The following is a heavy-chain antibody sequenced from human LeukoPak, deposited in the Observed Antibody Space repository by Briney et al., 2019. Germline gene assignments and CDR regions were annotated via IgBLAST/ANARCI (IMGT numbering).Heavy chain of an antibody. CDR3: ARDLIAAAGTDDYYYYGMDV. J-gene: IGHJ6*02. CDR1: GFTFSSYA. V-gene: IGHV3-30*09. CDR2: ISYDGSNK. D-gene: IGHD6-13*01. Sequence: PGGSLRLSCAASGFTFSSYAMHWVRQAPGKGLKWVAVISYDGSNKYYADSVKGRFAISRDNAKNSLYLQMNSLRAEDTAVYYCARDLIAAAGTDDYYYYGMDVWGQGTTVTVSS.